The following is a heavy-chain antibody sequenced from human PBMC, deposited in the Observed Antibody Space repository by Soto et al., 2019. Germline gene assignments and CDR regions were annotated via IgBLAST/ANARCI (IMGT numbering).Heavy chain of an antibody. D-gene: IGHD3-10*01. V-gene: IGHV3-30*18. CDR3: AKLFFGSGSGGGAFDI. CDR1: GFTFSSYG. CDR2: ISYDGSNK. Sequence: GGSLRLSCAASGFTFSSYGMHWVRQAPGKGLEWVAVISYDGSNKYYADSVKGRFTISRDNSKNTLYLQMNSLRAEDKAVYYCAKLFFGSGSGGGAFDIWGQGTMVTVSS. J-gene: IGHJ3*02.